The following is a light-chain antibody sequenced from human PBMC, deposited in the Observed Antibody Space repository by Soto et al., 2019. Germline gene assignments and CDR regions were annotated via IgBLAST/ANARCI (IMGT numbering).Light chain of an antibody. CDR3: AAWDDSLSGRYV. J-gene: IGLJ1*01. CDR1: SFNIGSNY. CDR2: SNN. V-gene: IGLV1-47*02. Sequence: QTVLTQPPSASGTPGQRVTISCSGSSFNIGSNYVYWYQQLPGTAPKLLIYSNNQRPSGVPDRFSGSKSGTSASLAISGLRSEDEADYYCAAWDDSLSGRYVFGTGTKVTVL.